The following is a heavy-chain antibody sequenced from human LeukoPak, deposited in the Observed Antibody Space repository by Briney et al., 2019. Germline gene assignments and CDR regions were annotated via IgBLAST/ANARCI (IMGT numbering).Heavy chain of an antibody. CDR3: ARTFYSGNYYAPYYFDY. V-gene: IGHV5-51*01. CDR2: IYPGDSNS. CDR1: GYSFTSYW. J-gene: IGHJ4*02. D-gene: IGHD1-26*01. Sequence: GESLKISCKGSGYSFTSYWIGWVRQMPGKGLEWMGIIYPGDSNSRYGPSFQGQVTISADKSISTAYLQWSSLKASDTGMYYCARTFYSGNYYAPYYFDYWGQGTLVTVSS.